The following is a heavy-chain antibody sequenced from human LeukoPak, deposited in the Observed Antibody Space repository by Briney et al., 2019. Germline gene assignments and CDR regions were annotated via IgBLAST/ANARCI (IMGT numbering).Heavy chain of an antibody. D-gene: IGHD5-24*01. CDR1: GGSISSGGYY. CDR3: ARDGYNSAGY. J-gene: IGHJ4*02. CDR2: IYHSGST. Sequence: SETLSLTCTVSGGSISSGGYYWSWIRQPPGKGLEWIGYIYHSGSTYYNPSLKSRVTISVDRSKNQFSLKLSSVTAADTAVYYCARDGYNSAGYWGQGTLVTVSS. V-gene: IGHV4-30-2*01.